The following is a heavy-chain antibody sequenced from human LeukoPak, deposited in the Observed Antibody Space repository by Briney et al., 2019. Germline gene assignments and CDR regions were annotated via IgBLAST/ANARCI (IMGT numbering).Heavy chain of an antibody. CDR2: SNPDSGGT. D-gene: IGHD3-22*01. V-gene: IGHV1-2*02. Sequence: ASVKVSCKASGYTFTGYCMHWVGQAPGQGLEWMGWSNPDSGGTNYAQKFQGRVTMTRDTSISTAYMELSRLRSDDTAVYYCARDSYYYDSSAQRGWFEPWGQGTLVTVSS. CDR1: GYTFTGYC. J-gene: IGHJ5*02. CDR3: ARDSYYYDSSAQRGWFEP.